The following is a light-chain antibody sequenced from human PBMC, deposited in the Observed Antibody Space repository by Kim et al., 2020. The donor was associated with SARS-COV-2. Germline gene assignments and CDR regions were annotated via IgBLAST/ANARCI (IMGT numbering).Light chain of an antibody. CDR3: QQAKSFPLT. CDR1: QDISTW. J-gene: IGKJ4*01. Sequence: ASVRDRVTITCRASQDISTWLAWYQQKPGQVPKLLIYAASTLQSGVPSRFSGSGSGTDFTLTIGSLQPEDIATYYCQQAKSFPLTFGGGTKVDIK. V-gene: IGKV1D-12*01. CDR2: AAS.